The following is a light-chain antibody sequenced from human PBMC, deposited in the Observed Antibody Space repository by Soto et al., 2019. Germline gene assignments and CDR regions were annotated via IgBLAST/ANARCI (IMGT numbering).Light chain of an antibody. Sequence: QSALTQPASVSGSPGQSITMSCAGTSADIGAFNYVSWYQHHPDKVPKLLIYDVSNRPSGVSTRFSASKSANTASLTISGLQSDDDADYYCSSYSTTSALVFGGGTQLTVL. CDR2: DVS. CDR3: SSYSTTSALV. J-gene: IGLJ7*01. V-gene: IGLV2-14*01. CDR1: SADIGAFNY.